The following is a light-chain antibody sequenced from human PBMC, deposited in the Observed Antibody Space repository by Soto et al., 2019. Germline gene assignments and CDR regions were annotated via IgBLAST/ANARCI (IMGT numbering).Light chain of an antibody. Sequence: DIQLTQSPSSLSASVGDRVTITYRASERISNYLNWYQQKPGTAPKLLIWSSSTLPSGVPSRFSGSGSGTDFTLSISGLQPEDFAVYYCQQSYNTLRTFGQGTKVEVK. CDR2: SSS. V-gene: IGKV1-39*01. CDR1: ERISNY. CDR3: QQSYNTLRT. J-gene: IGKJ1*01.